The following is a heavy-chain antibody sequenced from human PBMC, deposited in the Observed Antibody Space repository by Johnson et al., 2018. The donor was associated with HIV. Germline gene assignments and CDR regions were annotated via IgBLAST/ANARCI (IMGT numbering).Heavy chain of an antibody. CDR1: GFTFSSYW. J-gene: IGHJ3*02. CDR3: SRENQGYSYRAFDI. CDR2: IKQDGSET. Sequence: VQLVESGGGLVQPGGSLRLSCAASGFTFSSYWMSWVRQAPGKGLEWVANIKQDGSETYYVDSVKGRFTISRDNSKNSLYLQMNSLSAEDTALYYCSRENQGYSYRAFDIWGQGTMVTVSS. V-gene: IGHV3-7*01. D-gene: IGHD5-18*01.